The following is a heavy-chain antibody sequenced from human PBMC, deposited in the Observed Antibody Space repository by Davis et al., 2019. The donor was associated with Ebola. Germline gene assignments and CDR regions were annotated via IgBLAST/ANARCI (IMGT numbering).Heavy chain of an antibody. D-gene: IGHD3-3*01. CDR1: GFTVSSNY. J-gene: IGHJ3*02. Sequence: GGSLRLSCAASGFTVSSNYMNWVRQAPGKGLEWVAVISYDGSNKYYADSVKGRFTISRDNSKNTLYLQMNSLRAEDTAVYYCAKDFADDAFDIWGQGTMVTVSS. V-gene: IGHV3-30*18. CDR3: AKDFADDAFDI. CDR2: ISYDGSNK.